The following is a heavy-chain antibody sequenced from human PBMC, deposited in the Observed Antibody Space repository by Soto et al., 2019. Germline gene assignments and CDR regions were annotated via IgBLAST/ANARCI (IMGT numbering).Heavy chain of an antibody. CDR3: ARDDSGLFYYYGIDV. CDR1: GGTFSSYA. D-gene: IGHD3-10*01. CDR2: IIPIFGTA. Sequence: SVKVSCKASGGTFSSYAISWVRQAPGQGLEWMGGIIPIFGTANYAQKFQGRVTITADESTSTAYMELSSLRSEDTAVYYCARDDSGLFYYYGIDVWGQGTTVTVSS. V-gene: IGHV1-69*13. J-gene: IGHJ6*02.